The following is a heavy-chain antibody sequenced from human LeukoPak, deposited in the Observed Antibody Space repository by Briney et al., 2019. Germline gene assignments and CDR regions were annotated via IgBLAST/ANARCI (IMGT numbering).Heavy chain of an antibody. CDR3: ARAVGSGSYYIQHDAFDI. CDR2: IYHSGST. D-gene: IGHD3-10*01. J-gene: IGHJ3*02. CDR1: GGSISSSSYY. Sequence: SETLSLTCTVSGGSISSSSYYWGWIRQPPGKGLEWIGSIYHSGSTYYNPSLKSRVTISVDTSKNQFSLKLSSVTAADTAVYYCARAVGSGSYYIQHDAFDIWGQGTMVTVSS. V-gene: IGHV4-39*07.